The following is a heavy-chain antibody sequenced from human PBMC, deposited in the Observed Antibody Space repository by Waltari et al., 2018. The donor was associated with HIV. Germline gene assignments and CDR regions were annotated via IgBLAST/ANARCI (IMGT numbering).Heavy chain of an antibody. Sequence: QVQLQESGPGLVKPSQTLSLTCTVSGGSISSGGYYWSWIRQPPGKGLEWIGYIYYSGSTYYNPSLKSRVTISVDTSKNQFSLKLSSVTAADTAVYYCARGGGEMATMGRAFDIWGQGTMVTVSS. CDR2: IYYSGST. J-gene: IGHJ3*02. CDR3: ARGGGEMATMGRAFDI. V-gene: IGHV4-31*03. CDR1: GGSISSGGYY. D-gene: IGHD3-16*01.